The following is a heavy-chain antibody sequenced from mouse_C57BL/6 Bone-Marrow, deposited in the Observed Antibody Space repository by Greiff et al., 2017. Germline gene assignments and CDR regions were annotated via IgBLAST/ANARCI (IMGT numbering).Heavy chain of an antibody. J-gene: IGHJ2*01. CDR3: ARHGSYGY. CDR2: ISSGGSYT. Sequence: DVHLVESGGDLVKPGGSLKLSCAASGFTFSSYGMSWVRQTPDKRLEWVATISSGGSYTYYPDSVKGRFTISRDNAKNTLYLQMSSLKSEDTAMYYCARHGSYGYWGQGTTLTVSS. V-gene: IGHV5-6*01. D-gene: IGHD1-1*02. CDR1: GFTFSSYG.